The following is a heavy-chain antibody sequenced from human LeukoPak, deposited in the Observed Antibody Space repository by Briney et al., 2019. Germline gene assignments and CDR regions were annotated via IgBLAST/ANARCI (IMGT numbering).Heavy chain of an antibody. D-gene: IGHD2-2*01. CDR2: ISSSSSTI. CDR1: GFTFSSYS. CDR3: ARGSVPAAKDAWFAFDI. Sequence: GGSLRLSCAASGFTFSSYSMNWVRQAPGKGLEWVSYISSSSSTIYYADSVKGRFTISRDNAKNSLYLQMNSLRAEDTAVYYCARGSVPAAKDAWFAFDIWGQGTMVTVSS. J-gene: IGHJ3*02. V-gene: IGHV3-48*01.